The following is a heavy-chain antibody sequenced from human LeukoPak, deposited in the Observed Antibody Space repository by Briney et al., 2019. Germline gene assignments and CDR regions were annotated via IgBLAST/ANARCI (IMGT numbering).Heavy chain of an antibody. Sequence: GGSLRLSCAASGFTFSDYYMSWIRQAPGKGLEWVSYISSSSSYTNYADSVKGRFTISRDNAKNSLYLQMNSLRAEDTAVYYCASWSSHYNWNDASHYWGQGTLVTVSS. J-gene: IGHJ4*02. CDR1: GFTFSDYY. D-gene: IGHD1-20*01. CDR3: ASWSSHYNWNDASHY. V-gene: IGHV3-11*06. CDR2: ISSSSSYT.